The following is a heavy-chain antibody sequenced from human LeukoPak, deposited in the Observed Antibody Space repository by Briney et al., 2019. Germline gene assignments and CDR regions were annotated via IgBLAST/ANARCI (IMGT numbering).Heavy chain of an antibody. J-gene: IGHJ4*02. Sequence: SGGSLRLSCAASGFTFSSYAMHWVRQAPGKGLEYVSGISSNGGSTYYADSVKGRFTISRDNSKNTLYLQMSSLRADDTAVYYCVKDYNWNIFHYWGQGTLVTVSS. D-gene: IGHD1/OR15-1a*01. V-gene: IGHV3-64D*09. CDR3: VKDYNWNIFHY. CDR2: ISSNGGST. CDR1: GFTFSSYA.